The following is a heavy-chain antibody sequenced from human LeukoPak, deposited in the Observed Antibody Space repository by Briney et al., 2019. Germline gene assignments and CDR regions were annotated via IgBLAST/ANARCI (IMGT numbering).Heavy chain of an antibody. CDR3: ATDPDGYQLLFL. J-gene: IGHJ6*02. Sequence: ASVKVSCKVSGYTLTELSMHWVRQAPGKGLEWMGGFDPEDGETIYAQKFQGRVTMTEDTSTDTAYMELSSLRSEDTAVYYCATDPDGYQLLFLWGQGTTVTVSS. CDR2: FDPEDGET. CDR1: GYTLTELS. V-gene: IGHV1-24*01. D-gene: IGHD2-2*01.